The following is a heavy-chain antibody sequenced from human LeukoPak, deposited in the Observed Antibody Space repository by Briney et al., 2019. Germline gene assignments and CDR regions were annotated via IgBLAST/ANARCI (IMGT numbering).Heavy chain of an antibody. D-gene: IGHD3-10*01. CDR2: IYHSESA. CDR3: ARRYYYDSGSYYNVLDY. CDR1: GGSISSSNW. V-gene: IGHV4-4*02. J-gene: IGHJ4*02. Sequence: PSETLSLTCAVSGGSISSSNWWTWVRQPPGKGLEWIGEIYHSESANYNPSLKSRVTISVDKSKNQFSLKLNSVTAADTAVYYCARRYYYDSGSYYNVLDYWGQGTLVTVSS.